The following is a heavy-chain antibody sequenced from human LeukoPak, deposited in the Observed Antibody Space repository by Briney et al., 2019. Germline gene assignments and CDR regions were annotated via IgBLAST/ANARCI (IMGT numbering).Heavy chain of an antibody. D-gene: IGHD3-16*01. J-gene: IGHJ4*02. CDR2: ISNSGSYT. Sequence: PGGSLRLSCAASGFSFSDNYMSWIRQAPGKGLEWVSYISNSGSYTNYPDSVKGRFTISRDNAKNSLYLQMNSLRVEDTAVYYCTKLRGGYFDYWGQGTLVTVSS. CDR3: TKLRGGYFDY. CDR1: GFSFSDNY. V-gene: IGHV3-11*06.